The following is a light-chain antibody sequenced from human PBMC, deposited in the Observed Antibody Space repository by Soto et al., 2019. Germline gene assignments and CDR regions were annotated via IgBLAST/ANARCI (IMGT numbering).Light chain of an antibody. J-gene: IGKJ1*01. CDR1: QSVSGTY. CDR3: QQYGSSLWA. V-gene: IGKV3-20*01. Sequence: EIVLTQSPGTLSLSPGERATLPCRASQSVSGTYLAWYQQKPGQAPRLLIYVASTRATGIPDRFSGSGSGTDFTLTISRLEPEDFAVYYCQQYGSSLWAFGQGTKVAIK. CDR2: VAS.